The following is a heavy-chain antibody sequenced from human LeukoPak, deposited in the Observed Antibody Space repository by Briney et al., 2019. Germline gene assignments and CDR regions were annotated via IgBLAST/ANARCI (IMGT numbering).Heavy chain of an antibody. CDR3: ARGGSSSGYYYYYYMDV. CDR1: GGSFSGYY. Sequence: SETLSLTCAVYGGSFSGYYWSWIRQPPGKGLEWIGEINHSGSTNYNPSLKSRVTISVDTSKNQFSLKLSSVTAADTAVYYCARGGSSSGYYYYYYMDVWGKGTTVTVSS. J-gene: IGHJ6*03. CDR2: INHSGST. V-gene: IGHV4-34*01. D-gene: IGHD6-6*01.